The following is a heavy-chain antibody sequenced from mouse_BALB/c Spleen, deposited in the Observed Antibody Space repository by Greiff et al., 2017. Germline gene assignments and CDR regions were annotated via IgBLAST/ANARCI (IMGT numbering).Heavy chain of an antibody. CDR2: ISSGGST. CDR3: ARSNWAFDY. CDR1: GFTFSSYA. D-gene: IGHD4-1*02. V-gene: IGHV5-6-5*01. Sequence: EVQRVESGGGLVKPGGSLKLSCAASGFTFSSYAMSWVRQTPEKRLEWVASISSGGSTYYPDSVKGRFTISRDNPKNTLFLQMTSLRSEDTAMYYCARSNWAFDYWGQGTTLTVSS. J-gene: IGHJ2*01.